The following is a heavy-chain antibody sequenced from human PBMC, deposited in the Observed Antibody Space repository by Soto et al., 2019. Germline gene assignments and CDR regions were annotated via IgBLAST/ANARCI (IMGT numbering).Heavy chain of an antibody. CDR3: ARYSSSTPLYGMDV. CDR2: IYYSGST. D-gene: IGHD6-6*01. J-gene: IGHJ6*02. Sequence: SETLSLTCSVSVGSIVSYYWNWIRQSPGKGLEWLGYIYYSGSTNYNPSLKSRVSISVDTSKNQFSLNLTSVTAADTAVYYCARYSSSTPLYGMDVWGPGTTVS. CDR1: VGSIVSYY. V-gene: IGHV4-59*01.